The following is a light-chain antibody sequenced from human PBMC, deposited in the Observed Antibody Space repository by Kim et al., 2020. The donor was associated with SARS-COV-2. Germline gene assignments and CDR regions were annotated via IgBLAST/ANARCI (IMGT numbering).Light chain of an antibody. V-gene: IGKV1-39*01. Sequence: DIQMTQSPSSLSASVGDRVTITCRASQNITTYFNCFQQKPGKAPSLLIYAASSLQSGVPSRFSGSGSGTDFTLTISSLQPEDFATYYCQQSYVIPITFGQGTRLEIK. CDR1: QNITTY. J-gene: IGKJ5*01. CDR3: QQSYVIPIT. CDR2: AAS.